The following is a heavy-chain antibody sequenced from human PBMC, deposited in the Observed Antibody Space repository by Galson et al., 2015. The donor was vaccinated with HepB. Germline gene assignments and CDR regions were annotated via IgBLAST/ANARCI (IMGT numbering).Heavy chain of an antibody. CDR2: ITGSGGST. J-gene: IGHJ4*02. CDR1: GFTFSSYA. V-gene: IGHV3-23*01. CDR3: AKVPNFYCSGGNCYFDY. D-gene: IGHD2-15*01. Sequence: SLRLSCAASGFTFSSYAMSWVRQAPGKGLEWVSGITGSGGSTYYADSVKGRLTISRDNSKNTLYLQMNSLRAEDTAIYYCAKVPNFYCSGGNCYFDYWGKGTLVTVA.